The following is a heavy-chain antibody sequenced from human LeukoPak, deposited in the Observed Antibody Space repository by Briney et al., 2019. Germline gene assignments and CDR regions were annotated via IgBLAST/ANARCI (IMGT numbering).Heavy chain of an antibody. Sequence: SETLSLTCTVSGVSISSYYWSWIRQPPGKGLEWIGYIYYSGSTNYNPSLKSRVTISVDTSKNKFSLKLSSVTAADTAVYYCARDRGLYSSSWYPRFDPWGQGTLVTVSS. J-gene: IGHJ5*02. CDR1: GVSISSYY. CDR2: IYYSGST. CDR3: ARDRGLYSSSWYPRFDP. V-gene: IGHV4-59*01. D-gene: IGHD6-13*01.